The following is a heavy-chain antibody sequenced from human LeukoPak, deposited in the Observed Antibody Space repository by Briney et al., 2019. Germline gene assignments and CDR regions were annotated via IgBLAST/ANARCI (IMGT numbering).Heavy chain of an antibody. D-gene: IGHD2-2*01. V-gene: IGHV3-21*01. CDR3: ARGRGCSSLSCYPDY. CDR1: GFSFSGYA. CDR2: ISPGSSYK. J-gene: IGHJ4*02. Sequence: PGGSLRLSCAASGFSFSGYAINWVRQAPGKGLEWVSSISPGSSYKHYANSVKGRFTISRDNAKNSLYLQMNSLGAEDTALYYCARGRGCSSLSCYPDYWGQGTLVTVSS.